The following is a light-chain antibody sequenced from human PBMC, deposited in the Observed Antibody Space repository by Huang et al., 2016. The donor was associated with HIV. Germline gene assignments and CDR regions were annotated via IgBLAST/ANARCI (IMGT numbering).Light chain of an antibody. CDR1: QDIRSY. CDR2: GAS. J-gene: IGKJ2*01. Sequence: IQMTQSPASLSAYVGDRVTISCQANQDIRSYVKWYQQKPGKAPRLLIYGASNFQAGVPSRFSGNGSGTDFTITISSLQSEDIATYYCQQYDSLYTFGQGTRLEIK. CDR3: QQYDSLYT. V-gene: IGKV1-33*01.